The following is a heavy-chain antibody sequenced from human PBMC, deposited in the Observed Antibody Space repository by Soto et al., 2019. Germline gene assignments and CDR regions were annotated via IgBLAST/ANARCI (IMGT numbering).Heavy chain of an antibody. J-gene: IGHJ4*02. CDR2: ISGSGGST. D-gene: IGHD1-26*01. CDR1: GFTPTTTP. Sequence: PGGSLRLSCAGSGFTPTTTPLSWVRQAPGKGLECVSGISGSGGSTYYADSVKGRFTISRDNSKNTLYLQMNSLRVEDTAVYYCVQDILGGSYAYWGQGTLVTVSS. CDR3: VQDILGGSYAY. V-gene: IGHV3-23*01.